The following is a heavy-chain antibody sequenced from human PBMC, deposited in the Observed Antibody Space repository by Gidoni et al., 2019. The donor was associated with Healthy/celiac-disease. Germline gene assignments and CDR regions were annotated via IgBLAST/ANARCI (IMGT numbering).Heavy chain of an antibody. CDR2: ISSSSSYI. Sequence: EVQLVESGGGLVKPGGSLRLSCAASGFTFSSYSMNWFRQAPGKGLEWVSSISSSSSYIYYADSVKGRFTISRDNAKNSLYLQMNSLRAEDTAVYYCAREGGLLRFLEWSHYGMDVWGQGTTVTVSS. J-gene: IGHJ6*02. V-gene: IGHV3-21*01. CDR1: GFTFSSYS. D-gene: IGHD3-3*01. CDR3: AREGGLLRFLEWSHYGMDV.